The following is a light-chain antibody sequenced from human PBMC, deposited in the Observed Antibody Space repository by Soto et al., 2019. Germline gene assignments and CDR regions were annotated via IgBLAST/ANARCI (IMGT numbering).Light chain of an antibody. V-gene: IGKV1-39*01. Sequence: DIQMTESRSSLAASVGQIVNITCRASQTISRYVNWYQQKPGKAPTLLISSASSLERGVPSRFSGGGSGTTFTLTLTGLQPEDFATYYCQQSYSTLITFGQGTRLEIK. CDR1: QTISRY. CDR3: QQSYSTLIT. J-gene: IGKJ5*01. CDR2: SAS.